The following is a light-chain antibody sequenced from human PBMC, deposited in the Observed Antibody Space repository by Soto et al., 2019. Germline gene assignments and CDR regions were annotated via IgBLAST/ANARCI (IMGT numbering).Light chain of an antibody. J-gene: IGKJ2*01. CDR1: QSVSSY. CDR3: QQRSNLPPYT. V-gene: IGKV3-11*01. Sequence: EIVLTQSPATLSLSPGERATLSCRASQSVSSYLAWYQQKPGQAPRLLIYDASNRATGIPARFSGSGSGTHCTLTISSLEPEDFAVYYCQQRSNLPPYTFGQGTKLESK. CDR2: DAS.